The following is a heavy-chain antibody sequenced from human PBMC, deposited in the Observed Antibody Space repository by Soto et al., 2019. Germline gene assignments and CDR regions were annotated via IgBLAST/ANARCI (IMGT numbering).Heavy chain of an antibody. CDR2: IYYSGST. J-gene: IGHJ4*02. CDR3: ASRGYSYGYYFDY. Sequence: SETLSLTCTVSGGSISSGDYYWSWIRQPPGKGLEWIGYIYYSGSTYYNPSLKSRVTISVDTSKNQFSLKLSFVTAADTAVYYCASRGYSYGYYFDYWGQGTLVTVSS. V-gene: IGHV4-30-4*01. D-gene: IGHD5-18*01. CDR1: GGSISSGDYY.